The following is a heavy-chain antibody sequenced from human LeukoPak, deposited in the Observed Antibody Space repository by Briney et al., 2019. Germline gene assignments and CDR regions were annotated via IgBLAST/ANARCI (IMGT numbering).Heavy chain of an antibody. V-gene: IGHV1-2*02. D-gene: IGHD5-18*01. CDR1: GYTFTGYY. Sequence: ASVKVSCKASGYTFTGYYMHWVRQAPGQGLEWMGWINPNSGGTNYAQKFQGRVTMTRDTSISTAYMELSRLRSDDTAVYYCARVYGRDTAMVTGDSGDYWGQGTLVTVSS. J-gene: IGHJ4*02. CDR2: INPNSGGT. CDR3: ARVYGRDTAMVTGDSGDY.